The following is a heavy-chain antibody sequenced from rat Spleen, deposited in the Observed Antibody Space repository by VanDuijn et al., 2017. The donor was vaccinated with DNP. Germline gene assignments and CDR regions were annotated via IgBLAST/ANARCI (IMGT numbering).Heavy chain of an antibody. Sequence: EVQLVESGGGLVQPGRSLKLSCAASGFTFSNYGMAWVRQAPRKGLEWVASIGTDDTNTDFRDSVKDRFTISRDNAKSTLYLQMNSLRSEDMATYYCVRWNSGHFDYWGQGVMVTVSS. CDR2: IGTDDTNT. V-gene: IGHV5S13*01. J-gene: IGHJ2*01. CDR3: VRWNSGHFDY. CDR1: GFTFSNYG. D-gene: IGHD4-3*01.